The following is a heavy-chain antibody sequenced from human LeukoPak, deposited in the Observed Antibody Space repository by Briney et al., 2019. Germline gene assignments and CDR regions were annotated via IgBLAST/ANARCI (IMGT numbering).Heavy chain of an antibody. Sequence: SVKASCKASGGTFSSYAISWVRQAPGQGLEWMGRIIPIFGTANYAQKFQGRVTITTDESTSTAYMELSSLRSEDTAVYYCARSGAAAGPYFDYWGQGTLVTVSS. CDR3: ARSGAAAGPYFDY. CDR2: IIPIFGTA. V-gene: IGHV1-69*05. CDR1: GGTFSSYA. J-gene: IGHJ4*02. D-gene: IGHD6-13*01.